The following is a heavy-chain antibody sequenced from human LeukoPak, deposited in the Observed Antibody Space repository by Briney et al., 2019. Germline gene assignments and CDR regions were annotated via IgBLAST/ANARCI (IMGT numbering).Heavy chain of an antibody. J-gene: IGHJ6*02. V-gene: IGHV3-7*01. CDR2: IEPDGSGK. Sequence: GGSLRLSCAASGFSFRDYWMSWVRQAPGKGLEWVADIEPDGSGKTYVDSVKGRFTISRDNAQQSLYLQMDTLTAEDTAVYYCARDIVVVVAATLTYYYGMDVWGQGTTVTVSS. CDR1: GFSFRDYW. CDR3: ARDIVVVVAATLTYYYGMDV. D-gene: IGHD2-15*01.